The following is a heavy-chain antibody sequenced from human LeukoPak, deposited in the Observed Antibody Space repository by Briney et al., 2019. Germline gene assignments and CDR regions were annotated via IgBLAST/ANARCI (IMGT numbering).Heavy chain of an antibody. Sequence: GGSLRLSCAASGFTLSDHYIDWVRQAPGKGLEWVGRSRNEANAYTTDYAASVKGRFTTSRDDSKNSLYLQMNSLKTEDTAVYYCARVNGVYWYFDLWGRGNLVTVSS. J-gene: IGHJ2*01. CDR1: GFTLSDHY. D-gene: IGHD3-10*01. V-gene: IGHV3-72*01. CDR3: ARVNGVYWYFDL. CDR2: SRNEANAYTT.